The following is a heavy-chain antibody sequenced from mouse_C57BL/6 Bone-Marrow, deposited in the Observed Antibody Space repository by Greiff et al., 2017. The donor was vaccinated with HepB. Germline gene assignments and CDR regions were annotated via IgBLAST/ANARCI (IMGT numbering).Heavy chain of an antibody. CDR2: ISNGGGST. J-gene: IGHJ4*01. D-gene: IGHD1-1*01. Sequence: EVKVEESGGGLVQPGGSLKLSCAASGFTFSDYYMYWVRQTPEKRLEWVAYISNGGGSTYYPDTVKGRFTISRDNAKNTLYLQMSRLKSEDTAMYYCARQTTVVARAMDYWGQGTSVTVSS. CDR1: GFTFSDYY. CDR3: ARQTTVVARAMDY. V-gene: IGHV5-12*01.